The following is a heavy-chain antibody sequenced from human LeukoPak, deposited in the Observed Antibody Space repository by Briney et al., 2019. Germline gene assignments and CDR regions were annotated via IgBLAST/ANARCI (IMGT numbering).Heavy chain of an antibody. D-gene: IGHD1/OR15-1a*01. J-gene: IGHJ4*02. CDR1: GFTFSSYG. Sequence: PGGSLRLSCAASGFTFSSYGMHWVRQAPGKGLEWVSFIRYDGSDKYYADSVKGRFTISRDNSKNTVYLQMNSLRAEDTAVYYCAKEGTASKPSDLDYWGQGTLVTVSS. V-gene: IGHV3-30*02. CDR3: AKEGTASKPSDLDY. CDR2: IRYDGSDK.